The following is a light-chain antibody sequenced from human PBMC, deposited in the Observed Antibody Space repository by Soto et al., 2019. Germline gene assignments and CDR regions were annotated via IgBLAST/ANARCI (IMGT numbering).Light chain of an antibody. CDR3: QDSGTSHPWT. CDR1: QNIRGNE. V-gene: IGKV3-20*01. Sequence: EVVLTQSPGALSLSPGEGVTLSCRASQNIRGNELAWYRQKRGQAPRLLIYGGSSRAEGIPDRFSGRGTGTNFTLTISRLEPEDSAVYYWQDSGTSHPWTFGQGTKLEIK. CDR2: GGS. J-gene: IGKJ1*01.